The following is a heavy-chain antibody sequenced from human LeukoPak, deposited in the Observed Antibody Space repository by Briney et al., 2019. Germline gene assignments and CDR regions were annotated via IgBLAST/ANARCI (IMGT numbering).Heavy chain of an antibody. D-gene: IGHD2-21*01. CDR3: ARDGPAVIFFGYFEY. Sequence: PGGSLRLSCAASGFTFSNYVMHWVRQAPGKGLGWVASISYDGRNKYYADSVKGRFTISRDNSKNTLYLQMSSLKGEDTAVYYCARDGPAVIFFGYFEYWGQGTLVTVSS. CDR1: GFTFSNYV. CDR2: ISYDGRNK. V-gene: IGHV3-30*03. J-gene: IGHJ4*02.